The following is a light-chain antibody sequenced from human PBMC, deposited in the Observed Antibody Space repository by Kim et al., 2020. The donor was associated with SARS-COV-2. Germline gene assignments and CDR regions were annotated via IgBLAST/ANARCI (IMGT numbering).Light chain of an antibody. J-gene: IGLJ1*01. V-gene: IGLV2-23*02. CDR2: EVS. CDR3: CSFVTGSTYV. CDR1: SSKVGSYNL. Sequence: GQSITISCTGTSSKVGSYNLVSWYQQHPGKGPKLRIYEVSKRPSGVSNRFSGSKSANTASLTIFGLQAEEEADYYCCSFVTGSTYVFGTGTKVTVL.